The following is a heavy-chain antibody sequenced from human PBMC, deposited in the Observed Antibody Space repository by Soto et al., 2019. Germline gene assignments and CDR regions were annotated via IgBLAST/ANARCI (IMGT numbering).Heavy chain of an antibody. D-gene: IGHD4-17*01. Sequence: QVQLVESGGGVVQPGRSLRLSCAASGFTFSSYGMHWVRQAPGKGLEWVAVISYDGSNKYYADSVKGRFTISRDNSKNTLYLQMNSLRAEDTAVYYCAKDRDPTDYGDISPFDSWGQGTLVTVSS. V-gene: IGHV3-30*18. CDR2: ISYDGSNK. J-gene: IGHJ4*02. CDR3: AKDRDPTDYGDISPFDS. CDR1: GFTFSSYG.